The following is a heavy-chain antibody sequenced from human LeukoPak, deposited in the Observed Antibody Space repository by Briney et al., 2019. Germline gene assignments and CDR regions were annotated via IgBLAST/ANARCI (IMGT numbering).Heavy chain of an antibody. V-gene: IGHV4-30-2*01. CDR1: GGSISSGGYY. D-gene: IGHD6-13*01. CDR3: ASLPVSYSSTWYGPP. J-gene: IGHJ5*02. Sequence: SQSLSLTCTVSGGSISSGGYYWSWIRQPPRKGLEWIGYIYHSGSTYYNPSLKSRVTISVDRSKNQFSLKLSSVTAADTAVYYCASLPVSYSSTWYGPPWGQGTLVTVSS. CDR2: IYHSGST.